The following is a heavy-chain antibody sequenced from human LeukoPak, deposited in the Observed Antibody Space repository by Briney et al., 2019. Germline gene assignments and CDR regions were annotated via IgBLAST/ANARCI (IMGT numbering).Heavy chain of an antibody. CDR3: ASDTGFYESSGYYPFDF. CDR2: IRYDGSNK. J-gene: IGHJ4*02. CDR1: GFTFSSYG. D-gene: IGHD3-22*01. Sequence: GGSLRLSCAASGFTFSSYGMHWVRQAPGPGLEWVAFIRYDGSNKYYADSVKGRFTISRDNSKNTLSLQMNSLRTEDTAVYYCASDTGFYESSGYYPFDFWGQGTLVTISS. V-gene: IGHV3-30*02.